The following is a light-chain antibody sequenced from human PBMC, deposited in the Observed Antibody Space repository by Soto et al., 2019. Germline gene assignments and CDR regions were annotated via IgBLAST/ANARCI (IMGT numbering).Light chain of an antibody. V-gene: IGKV1-9*01. CDR2: AAS. CDR1: QGINTF. Sequence: IHLTKSPSSLSASVAARVPITCRASQGINTFLAWYQQKAGKAPKLLIYAASTLQSGVPSRFSGSGSGTDFTLTIGSLQSEDFATYYCQQLNSYPITFGQGTRLEN. J-gene: IGKJ5*01. CDR3: QQLNSYPIT.